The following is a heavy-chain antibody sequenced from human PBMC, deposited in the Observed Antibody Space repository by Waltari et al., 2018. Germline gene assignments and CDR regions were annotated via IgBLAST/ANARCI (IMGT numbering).Heavy chain of an antibody. CDR1: GYTFTSYA. J-gene: IGHJ5*02. Sequence: QVQLVQSGAEVKKPGASVKVSCKASGYTFTSYAMHWVRQAPGQRLEWMGWINAGNGNTKYSQKFQGRVTMTEDTSTDTAYMELSSLRSEDTAGYYCATGSTSQLVLGDWFDPWGQGTLVTVSS. V-gene: IGHV1-3*01. D-gene: IGHD6-13*01. CDR3: ATGSTSQLVLGDWFDP. CDR2: INAGNGNT.